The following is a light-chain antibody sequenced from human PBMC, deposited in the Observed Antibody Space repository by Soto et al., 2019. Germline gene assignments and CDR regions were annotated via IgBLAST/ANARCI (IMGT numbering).Light chain of an antibody. CDR3: QQYNNWPS. Sequence: EVVMTRSPAALCVVTGERATLSGRSSQTVSRNLAWYQQRPGQDPRILIYDISNRATGVQARFSGSGSETEFTLTIRRLQSEDFAVYFCQQYNNWPSLGNGTRLEIK. V-gene: IGKV3-15*01. J-gene: IGKJ5*01. CDR2: DIS. CDR1: QTVSRN.